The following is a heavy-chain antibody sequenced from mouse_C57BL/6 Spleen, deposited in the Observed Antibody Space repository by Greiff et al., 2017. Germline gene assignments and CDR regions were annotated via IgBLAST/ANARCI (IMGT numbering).Heavy chain of an antibody. D-gene: IGHD3-3*01. J-gene: IGHJ3*01. CDR1: GFSFTSYG. V-gene: IGHV2-5*01. CDR2: IWRGGST. Sequence: QVQLKESGPGLVQPSQSLSITCTVSGFSFTSYGVHWVRQSPGKGLEWLGVIWRGGSTDYNAAFMSRLSITKDNSKRQVFFKMNSLQADDTTIYYCAKNEGDVGGWFAYWGQGTLVTVSA. CDR3: AKNEGDVGGWFAY.